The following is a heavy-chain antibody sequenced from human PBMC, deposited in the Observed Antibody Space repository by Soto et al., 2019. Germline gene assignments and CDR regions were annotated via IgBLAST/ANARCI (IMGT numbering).Heavy chain of an antibody. CDR3: AREGSTVIRDGPSDY. CDR2: IDRSSSYI. J-gene: IGHJ4*02. CDR1: GFTFTAYD. D-gene: IGHD4-4*01. V-gene: IGHV3-21*01. Sequence: EVQLVESGGGLVKPGGSLRLSCAASGFTFTAYDMNWVRQAPGKGLEWVSSIDRSSSYIYYADSVKGRFTISRDNAKNSLYRQMDSLRAEDTAVYYCAREGSTVIRDGPSDYWGQGILVTVSS.